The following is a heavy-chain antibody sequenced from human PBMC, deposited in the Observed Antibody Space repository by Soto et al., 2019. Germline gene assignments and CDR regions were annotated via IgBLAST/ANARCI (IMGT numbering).Heavy chain of an antibody. CDR3: AKGGFWVHYGLDV. D-gene: IGHD3-16*01. J-gene: IGHJ6*02. CDR1: GFAFSACA. V-gene: IGHV3-23*01. Sequence: EVQLLESGGGLVQPGGSLRLSCAASGFAFSACAMNWVRQAPGKGLEWVSAISASGETTFYADSLKGRFTISRDNSQNTVYIQINDLRAEDTAVYYCAKGGFWVHYGLDVWGQGTTVSVSS. CDR2: ISASGETT.